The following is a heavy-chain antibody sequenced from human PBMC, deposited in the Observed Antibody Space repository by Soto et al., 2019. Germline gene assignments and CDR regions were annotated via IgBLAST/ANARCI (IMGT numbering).Heavy chain of an antibody. CDR1: GFTFSSYA. CDR3: TKGLKQQLTHDY. V-gene: IGHV3-23*01. D-gene: IGHD6-13*01. J-gene: IGHJ4*02. Sequence: EVQLLESGGGLVQPGGSLRLSCAASGFTFSSYAMSWVRQAPGKGLEWGWAISGSGGSTYYADSVKGRFTISRDNSKNTLYLQRNSLRAEDTAVYYCTKGLKQQLTHDYWGQGTLVTVSS. CDR2: ISGSGGST.